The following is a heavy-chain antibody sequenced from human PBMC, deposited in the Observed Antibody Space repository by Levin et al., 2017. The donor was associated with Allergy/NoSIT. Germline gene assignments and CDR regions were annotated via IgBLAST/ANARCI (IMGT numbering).Heavy chain of an antibody. CDR1: GGSTNSDF. CDR3: ARGRDGSRWVGPYYFDS. V-gene: IGHV4-59*01. CDR2: LSYGDTI. J-gene: IGHJ4*02. Sequence: ASETLSLTCIVSGGSTNSDFWSWIRQPPGKGLEWIGYLSYGDTIKYNPSLESRVTISVDPSKYQFSLNLRSVTAADTAVYYCARGRDGSRWVGPYYFDSWGQGILVTVSS. D-gene: IGHD5-24*01.